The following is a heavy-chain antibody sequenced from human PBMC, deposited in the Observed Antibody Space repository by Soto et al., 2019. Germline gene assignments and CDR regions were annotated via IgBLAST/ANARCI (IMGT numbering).Heavy chain of an antibody. CDR2: INHSGST. CDR3: ARGGPGRHIVVVTAIVFDY. CDR1: GGSFSGYY. D-gene: IGHD2-21*02. V-gene: IGHV4-34*01. Sequence: KPSETLSLTCAVYGGSFSGYYWSWIRQPPGKGLEWIGEINHSGSTNYNPSLKSRVTISVDTSKNQFSLKLSSVTAADTAVYYCARGGPGRHIVVVTAIVFDYWGQGTLVTVS. J-gene: IGHJ4*02.